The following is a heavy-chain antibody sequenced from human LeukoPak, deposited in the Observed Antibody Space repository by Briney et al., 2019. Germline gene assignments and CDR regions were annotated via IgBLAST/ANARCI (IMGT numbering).Heavy chain of an antibody. Sequence: SVKVSCKASGGTFSSYAISWVRQAPGQGLEWMGGIIPIFGTANYAQRFQGRVTITADESTSTAYMELSSLRSEDTAVYYCALQAGYCSSTSCPGDYWGQGTLVTVSS. CDR3: ALQAGYCSSTSCPGDY. D-gene: IGHD2-2*01. CDR1: GGTFSSYA. J-gene: IGHJ4*02. V-gene: IGHV1-69*13. CDR2: IIPIFGTA.